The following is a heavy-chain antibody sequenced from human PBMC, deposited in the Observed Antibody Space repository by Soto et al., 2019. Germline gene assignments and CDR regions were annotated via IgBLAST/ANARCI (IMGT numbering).Heavy chain of an antibody. CDR3: AKDQGDYAFYS. J-gene: IGHJ4*02. D-gene: IGHD4-17*01. CDR2: LSGNGFKT. Sequence: PGGSLRLSCAASGFPFSTFALSWVRQAPGKGLEWVSGLSGNGFKTYYADSVKGRFTISRDNSRYTLYLQIHSLRAEDTAIYFCAKDQGDYAFYSWGKGTLVTVSS. CDR1: GFPFSTFA. V-gene: IGHV3-23*01.